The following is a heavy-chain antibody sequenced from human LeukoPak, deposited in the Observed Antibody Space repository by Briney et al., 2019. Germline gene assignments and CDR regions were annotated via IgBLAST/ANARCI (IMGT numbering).Heavy chain of an antibody. V-gene: IGHV3-74*01. CDR3: ARGEYYYGSGSYLGY. CDR2: INSDGSST. Sequence: GGSLRLSCAASGFTFSSYWMHWVRQAPGKGLVWVSRINSDGSSTSYADSVKGRFTISRDNAKNTLCLQMNSLRAEDTAVYYCARGEYYYGSGSYLGYWGQGTLVTVSS. J-gene: IGHJ4*02. D-gene: IGHD3-10*01. CDR1: GFTFSSYW.